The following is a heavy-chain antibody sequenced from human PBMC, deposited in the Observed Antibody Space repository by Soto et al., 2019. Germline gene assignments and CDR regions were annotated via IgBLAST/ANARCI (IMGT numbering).Heavy chain of an antibody. V-gene: IGHV4-39*07. Sequence: SETLSLTCTVSGGSISSSSYYWGWIRQPPGKGLEWIGSIYYSGSTYYNPSLKSRVTISVDTSKNQFSLKLSSVTAADTAVYYCARGDWNYLGYWGQGTLVTVSS. J-gene: IGHJ4*02. CDR3: ARGDWNYLGY. CDR2: IYYSGST. D-gene: IGHD1-1*01. CDR1: GGSISSSSYY.